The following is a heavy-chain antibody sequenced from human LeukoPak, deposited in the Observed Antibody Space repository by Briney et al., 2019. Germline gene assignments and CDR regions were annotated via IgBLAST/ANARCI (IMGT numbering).Heavy chain of an antibody. V-gene: IGHV3-23*01. D-gene: IGHD3-16*01. CDR2: VSNSGGRT. J-gene: IGHJ4*02. Sequence: PGGSLRLSCGASGFTFGSYAMTWVRQAPGKGLEWVSGVSNSGGRTNYADSVKGRFTISRDNSKNTLYLQMNSLRAEDTAVYYCARNNLGLDFWGQGTLGTVSS. CDR1: GFTFGSYA. CDR3: ARNNLGLDF.